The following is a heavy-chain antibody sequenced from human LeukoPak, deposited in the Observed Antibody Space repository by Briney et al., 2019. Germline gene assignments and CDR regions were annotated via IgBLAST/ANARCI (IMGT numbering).Heavy chain of an antibody. J-gene: IGHJ4*02. Sequence: APVKVSCKAFGYTFTSYGISWARKASAQGLEWMGWISAYNGNTHYAQKLQGRDNMTTDTSTSTAYMELRSLRSDDTAVYYCARWGITFGGVIDPKPWGQGTLVTVSS. CDR2: ISAYNGNT. CDR3: ARWGITFGGVIDPKP. D-gene: IGHD3-16*02. CDR1: GYTFTSYG. V-gene: IGHV1-18*01.